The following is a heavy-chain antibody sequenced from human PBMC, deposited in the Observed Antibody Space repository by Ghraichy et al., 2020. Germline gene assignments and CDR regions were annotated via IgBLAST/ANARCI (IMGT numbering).Heavy chain of an antibody. J-gene: IGHJ4*02. CDR1: GGSFSGYH. D-gene: IGHD4-17*01. V-gene: IGHV4-34*01. CDR2: INHSGST. CDR3: ARGRPLRGGFDY. Sequence: SETLSLTCAVYGGSFSGYHWSWIRQPPGKGLEWIGEINHSGSTNYNPSLKSRVTISLDTSKNQFSLKLSSVTAADTAVYYCARGRPLRGGFDYWGQGTLVTVSS.